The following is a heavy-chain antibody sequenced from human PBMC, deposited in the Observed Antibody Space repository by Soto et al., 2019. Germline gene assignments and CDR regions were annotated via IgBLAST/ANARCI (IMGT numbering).Heavy chain of an antibody. Sequence: QVQLVQSGAEVKNPGASVKVSCKASGYTFTRYGIGWARQAPGQGLEWMGWINTYNGNTNYAQNVQGRVTLTTDTTTSKAYMELRSLRSNDTAIYYCAMVDVYVTPSPQDDWGQGTTVIVSS. CDR3: AMVDVYVTPSPQDD. D-gene: IGHD3-16*01. J-gene: IGHJ6*02. V-gene: IGHV1-18*01. CDR1: GYTFTRYG. CDR2: INTYNGNT.